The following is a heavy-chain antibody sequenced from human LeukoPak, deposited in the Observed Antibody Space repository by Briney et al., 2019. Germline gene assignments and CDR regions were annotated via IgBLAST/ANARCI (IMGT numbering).Heavy chain of an antibody. D-gene: IGHD3-3*01. V-gene: IGHV4-34*01. CDR2: INHSGST. CDR3: ARGSSVLNDFWSGYYTRFDP. Sequence: PSETLSLTCAVYGGSFSGYYWSWIRQPPGKGLEWIGEINHSGSTNYTPSLKSRATISVDMSKNQFSLKLSSVTAADTAVYYCARGSSVLNDFWSGYYTRFDPWGQGTLVTVSS. J-gene: IGHJ5*02. CDR1: GGSFSGYY.